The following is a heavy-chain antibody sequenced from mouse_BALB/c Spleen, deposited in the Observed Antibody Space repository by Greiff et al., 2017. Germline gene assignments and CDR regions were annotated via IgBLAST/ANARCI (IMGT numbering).Heavy chain of an antibody. CDR2: ISYSGST. CDR1: GYSITSDYA. Sequence: EVHLVESGPGLVKPSQSLSLTCTVTGYSITSDYAWNWIRQFPGNKLEWMGYISYSGSTSYNPSLKSRISITRDTSKNQFFLQLNSVTTEDTATYYCARITTVVAEDYYAMDYWGQGTSVTVSS. V-gene: IGHV3-2*02. CDR3: ARITTVVAEDYYAMDY. D-gene: IGHD1-1*01. J-gene: IGHJ4*01.